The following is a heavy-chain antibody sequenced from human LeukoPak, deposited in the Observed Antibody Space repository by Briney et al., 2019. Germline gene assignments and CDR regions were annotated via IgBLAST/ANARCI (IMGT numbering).Heavy chain of an antibody. J-gene: IGHJ4*02. CDR1: GGSISSYY. Sequence: SETLSLTCSASGGSISSYYWNWIRQPPGKGLEWIGYIYYSGSTKYNPSLKSRVTISVDTSKNQFSLKLSSVTAADTAVYYCASTFQGNFDYWGEGTLVTVSS. CDR2: IYYSGST. V-gene: IGHV4-59*01. CDR3: ASTFQGNFDY. D-gene: IGHD2/OR15-2a*01.